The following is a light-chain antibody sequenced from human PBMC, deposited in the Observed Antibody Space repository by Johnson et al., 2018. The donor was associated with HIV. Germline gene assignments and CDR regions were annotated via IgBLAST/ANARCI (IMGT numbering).Light chain of an antibody. CDR3: ETWDNSLNVGHV. J-gene: IGLJ1*01. CDR1: SSNIGNNY. V-gene: IGLV1-51*02. CDR2: EDT. Sequence: QSVFTQPPSVSAAPGQKVTISCSGNSSNIGNNYISWYQQLPGTAPKLLIYEDTKRPSGIPDRFSGSKSGTSATLAITGLQTWDEADYYCETWDNSLNVGHVFGTGTKVSV.